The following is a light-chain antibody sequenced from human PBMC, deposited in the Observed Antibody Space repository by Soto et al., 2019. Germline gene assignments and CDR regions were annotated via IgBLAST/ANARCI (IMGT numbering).Light chain of an antibody. CDR1: QNIDNW. V-gene: IGKV1-5*03. CDR3: QQYNSYSQAS. Sequence: DVQMTQSPSTLSASVGDRVTVTCRASQNIDNWLAWYQQKPGKAPRLLIYKASSLESGVPSRFSGSGSGTEFTLTISSLEPDDLATYHCQQYNSYSQASFGQGTKVDI. J-gene: IGKJ1*01. CDR2: KAS.